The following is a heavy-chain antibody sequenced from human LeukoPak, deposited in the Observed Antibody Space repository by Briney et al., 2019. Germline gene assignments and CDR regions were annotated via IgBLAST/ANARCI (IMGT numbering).Heavy chain of an antibody. CDR2: MNPNSGNT. CDR3: ARSPLYDFWSGYYSEGVDY. J-gene: IGHJ4*02. Sequence: GASVKVPCKASGYTFTSYDINWVRQATGQGLEWMGWMNPNSGNTGYAQKFQGRVTMTRNTSISTAYMELSSLRSEDTAVYYCARSPLYDFWSGYYSEGVDYWGQGTLVTVSS. D-gene: IGHD3-3*01. V-gene: IGHV1-8*01. CDR1: GYTFTSYD.